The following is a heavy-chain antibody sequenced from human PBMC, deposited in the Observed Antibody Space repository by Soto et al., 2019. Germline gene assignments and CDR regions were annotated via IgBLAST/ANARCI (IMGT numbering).Heavy chain of an antibody. D-gene: IGHD2-21*02. V-gene: IGHV3-21*01. Sequence: GGSLRLSCAASGFTFSSYSMNWVRQAPGKGLEWVSSISSSSSYIYYADSVKGRFTISRDNAKNSLYLQMNSLRAEDTAVYYCARDLNVLVTDGYYYYGMDVWGQGTKVTVYS. CDR2: ISSSSSYI. J-gene: IGHJ6*02. CDR3: ARDLNVLVTDGYYYYGMDV. CDR1: GFTFSSYS.